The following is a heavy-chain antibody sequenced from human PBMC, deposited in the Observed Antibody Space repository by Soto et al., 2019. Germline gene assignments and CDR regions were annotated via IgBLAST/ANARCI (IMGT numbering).Heavy chain of an antibody. CDR1: GGTFSSYT. D-gene: IGHD2-15*01. J-gene: IGHJ6*03. V-gene: IGHV1-69*02. CDR3: ARGDCSGGSCYYYYYYMDV. CDR2: IIPILGIA. Sequence: GASVKVSCKASGGTFSSYTISWVRQAPGQRPGWMGRIIPILGIANYAQKFQGRVTITADKSTSTAYMELSSLRSEDTAVYYCARGDCSGGSCYYYYYYMDVWGKGTTVTVSS.